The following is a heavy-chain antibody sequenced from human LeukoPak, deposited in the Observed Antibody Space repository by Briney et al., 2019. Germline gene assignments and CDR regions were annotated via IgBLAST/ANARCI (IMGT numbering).Heavy chain of an antibody. CDR3: AREGFEDGSGSYFDY. CDR2: ISSGGITI. J-gene: IGHJ4*02. CDR1: GFTFSDYY. D-gene: IGHD3-10*01. Sequence: PGGSLRLSCAASGFTFSDYYMSWIRLAPGKGLEWVSSISSGGITIYYADSVKGRFTISRDNAKNSLFLQMNSLRAEDTAVYYCAREGFEDGSGSYFDYWGQGTLVTVSS. V-gene: IGHV3-11*04.